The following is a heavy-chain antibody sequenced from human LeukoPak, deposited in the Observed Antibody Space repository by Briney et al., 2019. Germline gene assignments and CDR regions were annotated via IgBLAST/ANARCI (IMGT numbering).Heavy chain of an antibody. D-gene: IGHD1-20*01. V-gene: IGHV3-7*01. CDR2: IKQGGSEK. Sequence: GGSLRLSCAASGFTFSSYWMNWVRQTPGKGLEWVANIKQGGSEKYYVDSVKGRFTISRDNAKNSLYLQMNSLRAEDTAVYYCARAHYNWNEPPFDHWGQGVLVTVSS. J-gene: IGHJ4*02. CDR1: GFTFSSYW. CDR3: ARAHYNWNEPPFDH.